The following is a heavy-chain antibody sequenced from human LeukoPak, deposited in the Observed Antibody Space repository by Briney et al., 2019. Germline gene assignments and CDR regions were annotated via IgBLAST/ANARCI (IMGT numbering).Heavy chain of an antibody. V-gene: IGHV3-74*03. CDR2: INSDGITT. CDR1: GFTFSDYW. D-gene: IGHD1-26*01. J-gene: IGHJ4*02. Sequence: GGSLRLSCAASGFTFSDYWIHWVRQAPGKGLVWVSRINSDGITTEYADSVRGRFTISRDDSKNTLYLQMNSLRAEDTAVYYCVKDLGRYRNNCFDYWGQGTLVTVSS. CDR3: VKDLGRYRNNCFDY.